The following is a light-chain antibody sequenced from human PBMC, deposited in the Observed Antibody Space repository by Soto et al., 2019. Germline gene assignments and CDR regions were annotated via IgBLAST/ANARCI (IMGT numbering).Light chain of an antibody. CDR3: QQSFSAPIFT. J-gene: IGKJ3*01. Sequence: DIQITQSPSSLSASVGDRVTITCRASQSISTFLNWYQHKPGKAPTLLIYAASSLQSGVPSRFSGSGSGTDFTLTISNLQPEDFATYYCQQSFSAPIFTFGHGTKVDMK. V-gene: IGKV1-39*01. CDR2: AAS. CDR1: QSISTF.